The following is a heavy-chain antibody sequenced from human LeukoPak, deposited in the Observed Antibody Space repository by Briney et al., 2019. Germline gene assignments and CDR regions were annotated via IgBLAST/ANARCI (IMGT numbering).Heavy chain of an antibody. CDR3: ARAPYYDFWSGHHYYGMDV. J-gene: IGHJ6*02. Sequence: SKTLSLTCTVSGGSISSGDYYWSWIRQPPGKGLEWIGYIYYSGSTYYNPSLKSRVTISVDTSKNQFSLKLSSVTAADTAVYYCARAPYYDFWSGHHYYGMDVWGQGTTVTVSS. V-gene: IGHV4-30-4*01. CDR2: IYYSGST. CDR1: GGSISSGDYY. D-gene: IGHD3-3*01.